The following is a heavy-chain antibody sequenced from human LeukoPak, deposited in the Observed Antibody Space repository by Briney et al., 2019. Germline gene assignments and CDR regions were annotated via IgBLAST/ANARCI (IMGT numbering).Heavy chain of an antibody. J-gene: IGHJ4*02. V-gene: IGHV4-59*01. CDR2: LYYSGTT. CDR3: ARYGDGYRLDY. D-gene: IGHD5-24*01. Sequence: PSETLSLTCTVYGGSISGFYWIWIRQPPGKALEWIVYLYYSGTTNSNPSLSSRVTISVDTSKNQFSLNLSSVTAADPAIYYCARYGDGYRLDYWGQGALVTVSS. CDR1: GGSISGFY.